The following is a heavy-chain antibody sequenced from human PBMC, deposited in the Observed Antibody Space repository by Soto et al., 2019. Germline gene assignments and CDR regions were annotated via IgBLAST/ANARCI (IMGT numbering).Heavy chain of an antibody. CDR1: GFTFSNYW. CDR3: ARARDFWSTYFDS. Sequence: EVQLVESGGGLVQPGGSLRLSCAASGFTFSNYWMSWVLQAPGQGLEWVDNIKHDGTEKDYVDSVKGRFTNSRDNAKNSLCLQMNGLRAEDRAVYYCARARDFWSTYFDSWGQGTRVTVSS. V-gene: IGHV3-7*03. CDR2: IKHDGTEK. D-gene: IGHD3-3*01. J-gene: IGHJ4*02.